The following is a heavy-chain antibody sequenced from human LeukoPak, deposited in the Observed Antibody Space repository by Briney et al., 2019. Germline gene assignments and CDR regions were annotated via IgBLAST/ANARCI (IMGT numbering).Heavy chain of an antibody. Sequence: GGSLRLSCAASGFTFSDYGMHWVRQAPGKGLEWVAVISYDGKNQYYADSVKGRFTISRDSSKNTLYLQMNSLRVEDTAAYYCAKSNGYCSGGNCYSNYWGQGTLVTVSS. J-gene: IGHJ4*02. CDR3: AKSNGYCSGGNCYSNY. CDR1: GFTFSDYG. V-gene: IGHV3-30*18. D-gene: IGHD2-15*01. CDR2: ISYDGKNQ.